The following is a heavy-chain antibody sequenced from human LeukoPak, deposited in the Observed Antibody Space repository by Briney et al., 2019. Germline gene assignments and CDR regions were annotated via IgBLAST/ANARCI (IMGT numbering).Heavy chain of an antibody. D-gene: IGHD1-26*01. V-gene: IGHV4-61*02. Sequence: SETLSLTCTVSGGSISSGSYYWSWIRQPAGKGLEWIGRIYTSGSTNYNPSLKRRVTISVDTSKNQFSPKLSSVTAADTAVYYCARGVGATRKNNWFDPWGQGTLVTVSS. CDR3: ARGVGATRKNNWFDP. J-gene: IGHJ5*02. CDR1: GGSISSGSYY. CDR2: IYTSGST.